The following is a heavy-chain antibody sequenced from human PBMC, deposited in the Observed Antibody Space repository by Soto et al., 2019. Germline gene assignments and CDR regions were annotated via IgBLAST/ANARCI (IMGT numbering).Heavy chain of an antibody. V-gene: IGHV4-59*12. Sequence: PSETLSLTCTVSGDSISTDYWSWIRQSPGKGLEWIGYIYHSGSTYYNPSLKSRVTISVDRSKNQFSLKLSSVTAADTAVYYCARGMTTVTTFDYWGQGTLVTVSS. J-gene: IGHJ4*02. D-gene: IGHD4-17*01. CDR3: ARGMTTVTTFDY. CDR2: IYHSGST. CDR1: GDSISTDY.